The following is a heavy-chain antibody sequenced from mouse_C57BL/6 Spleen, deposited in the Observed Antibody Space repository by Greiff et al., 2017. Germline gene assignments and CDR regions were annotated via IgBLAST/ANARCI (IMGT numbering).Heavy chain of an antibody. CDR2: ISYDGSN. J-gene: IGHJ3*01. V-gene: IGHV3-6*01. D-gene: IGHD2-4*01. CDR1: GYSITSGYY. CDR3: ARDRGDYDGAWFAY. Sequence: ESGPGLVKPSQSLSLTCSVTGYSITSGYYWNWIRQFPGNKLEWMGYISYDGSNNYNPTLKNRISITRDTSKNQFFVKLNSVTTEDTATYYCARDRGDYDGAWFAYWGQGTLVTVSA.